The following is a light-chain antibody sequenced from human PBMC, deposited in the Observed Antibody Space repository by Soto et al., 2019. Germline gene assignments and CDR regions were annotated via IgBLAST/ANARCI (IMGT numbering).Light chain of an antibody. Sequence: DIQMTQSPSTLSASVGDRVTITCRASQSISSWLASYQQKQGKDPKLLIYKASSLESGVPSRFSGSGSGTELPLTISRLQPDDVAYYYWQQYNSYPSFGGGTKVEIK. CDR3: QQYNSYPS. V-gene: IGKV1-5*03. J-gene: IGKJ4*01. CDR2: KAS. CDR1: QSISSW.